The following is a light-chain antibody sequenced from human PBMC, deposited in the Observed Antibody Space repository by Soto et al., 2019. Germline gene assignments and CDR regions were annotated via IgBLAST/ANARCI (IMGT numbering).Light chain of an antibody. CDR1: QGIRNG. Sequence: AIQMTQSPSSLSASVGDRVTITCRASQGIRNGLSWFQQRPGNAPTLLISAASRLQSGVPSRFSGRGSGTDFTLTISSLQPEDFATYYCLQDYDYPRTFGQGSNVDIK. CDR3: LQDYDYPRT. J-gene: IGKJ1*01. CDR2: AAS. V-gene: IGKV1-6*01.